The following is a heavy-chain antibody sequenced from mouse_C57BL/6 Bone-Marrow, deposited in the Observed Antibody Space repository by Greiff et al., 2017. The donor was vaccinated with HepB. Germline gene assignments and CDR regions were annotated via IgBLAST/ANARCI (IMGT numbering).Heavy chain of an antibody. V-gene: IGHV6-6*01. CDR3: TNKLGLAY. J-gene: IGHJ3*01. D-gene: IGHD4-1*01. CDR1: GFTFSDAW. CDR2: IRNKANNHAT. Sequence: EVKLMESGGGLVQPGGSMKLSCAASGFTFSDAWMDWVRQSPEKGLEWVAEIRNKANNHATYYAESVKGRFTISRDDSKSSVYLQMNSLRAEDTGIYYCTNKLGLAYWGQGTLVTVSA.